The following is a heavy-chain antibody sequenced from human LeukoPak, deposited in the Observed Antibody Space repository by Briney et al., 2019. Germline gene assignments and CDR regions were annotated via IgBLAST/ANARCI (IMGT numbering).Heavy chain of an antibody. CDR2: LYYSGST. CDR1: GGSISSSSYY. V-gene: IGHV4-39*01. J-gene: IGHJ6*04. Sequence: SETLSLTCTVSGGSISSSSYYWGWIRQPPGKGLEWIGSLYYSGSTYYNPSLKSRVTICVDTSKNQFSLKLSSVTAADTAVYYCARMLDVWGKGTTVTVSS. CDR3: ARMLDV.